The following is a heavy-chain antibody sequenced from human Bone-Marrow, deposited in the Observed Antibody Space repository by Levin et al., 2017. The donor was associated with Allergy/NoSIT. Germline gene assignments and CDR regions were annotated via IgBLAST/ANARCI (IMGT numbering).Heavy chain of an antibody. CDR1: GFTFSRHA. CDR3: ARSGFEKTFDV. V-gene: IGHV3-33*01. D-gene: IGHD3-10*01. Sequence: GGSLRLSCAASGFTFSRHAMHWVRQAPGKGLEWVTLIWFDGSKQFYADSVKGRFTISRDNSNNTLYLEMNSLRAEDTAVYYCARSGFEKTFDVWGQGTMVAVSS. CDR2: IWFDGSKQ. J-gene: IGHJ3*01.